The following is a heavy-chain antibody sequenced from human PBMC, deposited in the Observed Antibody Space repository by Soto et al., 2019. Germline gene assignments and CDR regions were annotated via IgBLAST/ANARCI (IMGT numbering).Heavy chain of an antibody. Sequence: EVQLVESGGGLVQPGGSLKLSCVASGFTFSTDSMNWVRQAPGKGLEWVAHISTSGATRYYADSVKGRFTISRDNAKTSLFLQMDSLRNEDTAVYYCARFFGSGFDYWGQGTLVTVSS. CDR2: ISTSGATR. CDR3: ARFFGSGFDY. CDR1: GFTFSTDS. V-gene: IGHV3-48*02. J-gene: IGHJ4*02. D-gene: IGHD6-19*01.